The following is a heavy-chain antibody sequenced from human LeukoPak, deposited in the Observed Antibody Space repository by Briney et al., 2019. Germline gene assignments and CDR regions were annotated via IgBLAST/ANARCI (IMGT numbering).Heavy chain of an antibody. J-gene: IGHJ4*02. Sequence: GGSLRLSCAVSGFTFSNYWMSWVRQAPGKGLEWVANIKQDGSEKYYVDSVKGRFTVSRDNAKNSLYLQMNSLRAEDTAVYYCSRNLIFYGDYDYWGQGTLVTVSS. D-gene: IGHD4-17*01. V-gene: IGHV3-7*01. CDR1: GFTFSNYW. CDR3: SRNLIFYGDYDY. CDR2: IKQDGSEK.